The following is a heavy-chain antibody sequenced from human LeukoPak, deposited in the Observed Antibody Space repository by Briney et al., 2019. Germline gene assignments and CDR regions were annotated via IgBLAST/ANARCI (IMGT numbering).Heavy chain of an antibody. Sequence: GGSLGLSCAASGFTFSSYAMSWVRQAPGKGLEWVSVISGSGANTYYADSVKGRFTISRDNSKNTLYLQMNSLRAEDTAVYYCAKDILGGLFWYFDLWGRGTLVTVSS. D-gene: IGHD2-15*01. CDR2: ISGSGANT. J-gene: IGHJ2*01. CDR3: AKDILGGLFWYFDL. CDR1: GFTFSSYA. V-gene: IGHV3-23*01.